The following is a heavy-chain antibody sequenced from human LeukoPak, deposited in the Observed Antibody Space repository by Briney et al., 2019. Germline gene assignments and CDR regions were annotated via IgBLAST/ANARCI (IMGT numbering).Heavy chain of an antibody. J-gene: IGHJ4*02. CDR3: ARSDGYCAGGSCSPDY. V-gene: IGHV3-30-3*01. D-gene: IGHD2-8*02. Sequence: GGSLRLSCTASGFTFRNYAMHWVRQAPGKGLEGVAVISYAGNNKYYADSVTGRFTISRDNSKNTVYLQMSSLSAEDTALYYCARSDGYCAGGSCSPDYWGQGTLVTVSS. CDR2: ISYAGNNK. CDR1: GFTFRNYA.